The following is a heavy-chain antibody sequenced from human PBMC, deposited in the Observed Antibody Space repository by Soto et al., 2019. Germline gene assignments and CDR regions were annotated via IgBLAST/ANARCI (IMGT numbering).Heavy chain of an antibody. CDR3: ARPRRSDFWSGYFYYYYYYMDV. CDR2: IKQDGSEK. J-gene: IGHJ6*03. Sequence: VGSLRLSCAASGLTFSSYWMSWVRQATGKGLEWVANIKQDGSEKYYVDSVKGRFTISRDNAKNSLYLQMNSLRAEDTAVYYCARPRRSDFWSGYFYYYYYYMDVWGKGTTLTVSS. V-gene: IGHV3-7*01. D-gene: IGHD3-3*01. CDR1: GLTFSSYW.